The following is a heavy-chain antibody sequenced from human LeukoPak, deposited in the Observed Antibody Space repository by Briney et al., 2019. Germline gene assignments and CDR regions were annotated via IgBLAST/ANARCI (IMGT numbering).Heavy chain of an antibody. CDR1: GGSFSGYY. V-gene: IGHV4-34*01. J-gene: IGHJ5*02. D-gene: IGHD3-10*01. CDR2: INHSGST. CDR3: ARRGGYRGFDP. Sequence: PSETLSLTCAVYGGSFSGYYWSWIRQPPGKGLEWIGEINHSGSTNYNPSLKSRVTISVDTSKNQFSLKLSSVTAADTAVYYCARRGGYRGFDPWGQGTLVTVSS.